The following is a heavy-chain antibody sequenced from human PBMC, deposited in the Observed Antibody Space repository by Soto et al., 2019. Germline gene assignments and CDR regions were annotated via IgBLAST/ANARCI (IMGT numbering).Heavy chain of an antibody. CDR3: ARARQDCSTASCYLDP. D-gene: IGHD2-2*01. J-gene: IGHJ5*02. Sequence: SETLSLTCTVSGDSVSSPNWWNWVRQTPGKGLEWIGEIHHSRGINYNPSLKSRVTISVDKSNNLSSLKLSSMTAADTAVYFCARARQDCSTASCYLDPWGQGTLVTV. CDR2: IHHSRGI. CDR1: GDSVSSPNW. V-gene: IGHV4-4*02.